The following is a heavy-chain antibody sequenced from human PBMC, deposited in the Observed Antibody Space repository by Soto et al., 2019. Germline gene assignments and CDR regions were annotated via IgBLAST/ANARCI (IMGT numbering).Heavy chain of an antibody. V-gene: IGHV1-18*01. CDR2: ISGYNGDT. J-gene: IGHJ6*02. D-gene: IGHD2-8*01. CDR3: AKNGQPPYYYYGMDV. Sequence: QGQLVQSGPEVKKSGASVKVSCKASGYTFSRYGISWVRQAPGQGLEWMGWISGYNGDTKYAQKVQGRVTMTIDTSKYTAYMELRGLTSDDTARYYCAKNGQPPYYYYGMDVWGQGPTVTVSS. CDR1: GYTFSRYG.